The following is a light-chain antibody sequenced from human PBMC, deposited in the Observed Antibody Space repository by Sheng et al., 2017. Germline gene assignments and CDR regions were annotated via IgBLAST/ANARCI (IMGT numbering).Light chain of an antibody. CDR3: GSFSSGASLVV. Sequence: QSAPTQPPSASGSPGQSVTISCTGGGSVSWYQQHPGKAPKLMISDVTDRPSGVSIRFSGSKSGNTASLTISRLQAEDEADYYCGSFSSGASLVVFGGGTKLTVL. CDR2: DVT. V-gene: IGLV2-14*01. J-gene: IGLJ3*02. CDR1: GS.